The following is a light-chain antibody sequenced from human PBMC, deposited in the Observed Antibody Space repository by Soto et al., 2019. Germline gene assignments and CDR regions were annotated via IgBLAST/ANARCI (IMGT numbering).Light chain of an antibody. Sequence: QSALTQPASVSGSPGQSITISCTGTSSDVGSYNLVSWYQQHPGKAPKLMIYEGSKRPSGVSNRFSGSKSGITASLTISGLQAEDEADYYCCSYAGSSAFGVFGGGTKLTVL. CDR2: EGS. CDR1: SSDVGSYNL. CDR3: CSYAGSSAFGV. V-gene: IGLV2-23*03. J-gene: IGLJ3*02.